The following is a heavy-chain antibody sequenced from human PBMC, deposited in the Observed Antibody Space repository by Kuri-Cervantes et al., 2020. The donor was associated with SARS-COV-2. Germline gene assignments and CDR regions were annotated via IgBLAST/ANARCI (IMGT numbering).Heavy chain of an antibody. J-gene: IGHJ6*02. CDR1: GFTFSSYD. Sequence: GESLKISCAASGFTFSSYDMHWVRQATGKGLEWVSAIGTAGDTYYADSVKGRFTISRDNSKNTLYLQMNSLRAEDTAVYYCAKRIFSAGLFYYYGMDVWGQGTTVTVSS. CDR2: IGTAGDT. D-gene: IGHD2-15*01. CDR3: AKRIFSAGLFYYYGMDV. V-gene: IGHV3-13*01.